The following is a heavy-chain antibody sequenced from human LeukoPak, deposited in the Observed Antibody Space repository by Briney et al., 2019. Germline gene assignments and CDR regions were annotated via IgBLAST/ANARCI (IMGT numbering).Heavy chain of an antibody. CDR2: VHYGEST. V-gene: IGHV4-39*01. Sequence: SDPLSRTCTVSGRSISSSSYYWAWIRQPPGKGLEWIVSVHYGESTYYTASLKVRVTISVNTSKNEFALKLSSVTAADTAVYYYARHPYPRDYFGSGNLIRRIRGNFYFDYWGQGTLVTVSS. CDR1: GRSISSSSYY. CDR3: ARHPYPRDYFGSGNLIRRIRGNFYFDY. J-gene: IGHJ4*02. D-gene: IGHD3-10*01.